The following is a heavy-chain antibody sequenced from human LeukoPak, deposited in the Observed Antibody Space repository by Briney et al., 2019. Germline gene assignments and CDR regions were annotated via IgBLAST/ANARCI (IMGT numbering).Heavy chain of an antibody. Sequence: SQTLSLTCTVSGVSVSTRHYYWSWVRQPPGEGLECIGYISYTGSTNYNPSLKSRVTISLDTSKNQFSLKLNSVTAADTAVYYCARGWQQGPRYFDLWGRGTLVTVSS. J-gene: IGHJ2*01. V-gene: IGHV4-61*01. CDR2: ISYTGST. D-gene: IGHD4-23*01. CDR3: ARGWQQGPRYFDL. CDR1: GVSVSTRHYY.